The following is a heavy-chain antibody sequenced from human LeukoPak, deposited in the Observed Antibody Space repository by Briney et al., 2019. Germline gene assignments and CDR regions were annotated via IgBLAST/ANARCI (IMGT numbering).Heavy chain of an antibody. CDR3: ARDQGAYYYGSVLDY. J-gene: IGHJ4*02. CDR2: IRSDASKK. D-gene: IGHD3-10*01. V-gene: IGHV3-30*02. Sequence: AGGSLRLSCAASGFTFSTYGMHWVRRAPGKGLEWVSFIRSDASKKYYADSVKGRFAISRDNSRNTLYLQMNSLSAEDTAVYYCARDQGAYYYGSVLDYWGQGTLVTVFS. CDR1: GFTFSTYG.